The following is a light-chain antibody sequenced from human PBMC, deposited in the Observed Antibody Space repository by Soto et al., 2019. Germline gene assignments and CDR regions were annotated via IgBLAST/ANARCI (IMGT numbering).Light chain of an antibody. CDR2: VVS. J-gene: IGKJ2*01. V-gene: IGKV1-39*01. CDR3: QQSYATPFT. CDR1: ESISTY. Sequence: DIQMTQSPSSLSASVGDRVTITCRASESISTYLKWYQQKPGEAPKLLIYVVSSLPSGVPSRFSGSGSGTHFTLTISSLQPADFATYYCQQSYATPFTFGQGTKLDIK.